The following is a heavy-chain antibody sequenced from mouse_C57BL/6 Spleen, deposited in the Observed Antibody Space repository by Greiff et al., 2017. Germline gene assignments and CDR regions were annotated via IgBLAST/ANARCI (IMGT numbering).Heavy chain of an antibody. Sequence: QVQLQQPGAELVKPGASVKLSCKASGYTFTSYWMHWVKQRPGQGLEWIGMIHPNSGSTNYNEKFKSKATLTVDKSSSTAYMHISSLTSEDSAVYYCASPHYYGSSLIDYWGQGTTLTVSS. CDR1: GYTFTSYW. D-gene: IGHD1-1*01. V-gene: IGHV1-64*01. J-gene: IGHJ2*01. CDR3: ASPHYYGSSLIDY. CDR2: IHPNSGST.